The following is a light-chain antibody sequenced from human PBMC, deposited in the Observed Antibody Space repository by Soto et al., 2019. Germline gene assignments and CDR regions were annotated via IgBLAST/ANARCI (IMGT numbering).Light chain of an antibody. J-gene: IGKJ5*01. CDR3: QQRSNGPSSIT. CDR2: DAS. CDR1: QSVSDK. Sequence: EIVMTQSPATVSVSPGERATLSCRASQSVSDKLAWYQQKPGQAPRLLIYDASNRATGIPARFSGTGSETDFTLSISSLEAEDVAVYYCQQRSNGPSSITVGHRTRLEI. V-gene: IGKV3-11*01.